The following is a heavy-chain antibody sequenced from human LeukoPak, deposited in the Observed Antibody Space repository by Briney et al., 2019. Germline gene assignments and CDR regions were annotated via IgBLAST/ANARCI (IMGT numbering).Heavy chain of an antibody. J-gene: IGHJ4*02. CDR1: GYTFTTYG. Sequence: ASVNVSCKASGYTFTTYGISWVRQAPGQGLEWMGWISAYNGNTDYVQKLQGRVTMATDTSTNTAYMELRSLRSDDTAVYYCARDIHEHLGYGSSTSWYNFDYWGQGTLVTVSS. V-gene: IGHV1-18*01. CDR3: ARDIHEHLGYGSSTSWYNFDY. D-gene: IGHD2-2*02. CDR2: ISAYNGNT.